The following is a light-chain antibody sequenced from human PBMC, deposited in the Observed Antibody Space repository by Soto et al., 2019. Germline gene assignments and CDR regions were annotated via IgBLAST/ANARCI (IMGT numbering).Light chain of an antibody. J-gene: IGLJ1*01. CDR3: AAWDDSLSGYV. V-gene: IGLV1-51*01. CDR1: TSNIGDNY. Sequence: QSVLTQPPSVSAAPRQKVTISCSGGTSNIGDNYVCWYQQVPGTAPKLLIYDNNERPPAIPCRFSGSKSGTSASLAISGLRSEDEADYYCAAWDDSLSGYVFGTGTKLTVL. CDR2: DNN.